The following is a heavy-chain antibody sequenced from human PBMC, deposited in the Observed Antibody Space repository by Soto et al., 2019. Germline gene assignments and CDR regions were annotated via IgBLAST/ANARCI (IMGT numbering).Heavy chain of an antibody. CDR1: GFTFSSYA. CDR3: AKDGVTMIVVVITEYFQH. V-gene: IGHV3-23*01. J-gene: IGHJ1*01. D-gene: IGHD3-22*01. Sequence: GGSLRLSCAAPGFTFSSYAMSWVRQAPGKGLEWVSAISGSGGSTYYADSVKGRFTISRDNSKNTLYLQMNSLRAEDTAVYYCAKDGVTMIVVVITEYFQHWGQGTLVTVSS. CDR2: ISGSGGST.